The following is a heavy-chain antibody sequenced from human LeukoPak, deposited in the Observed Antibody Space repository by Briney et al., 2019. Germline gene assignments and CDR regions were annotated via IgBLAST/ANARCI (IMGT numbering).Heavy chain of an antibody. CDR3: AKKMSITAASQVDY. Sequence: GGSLRLSCAASGFTFSSYAMSWVRQAPGKGLEWVSGISGSGGSTYDTDSVKGRFTISRDNSKNTLYLQMNSLRAGDTAVYYCAKKMSITAASQVDYWGQGTLVTVSS. J-gene: IGHJ4*02. D-gene: IGHD1-20*01. CDR2: ISGSGGST. CDR1: GFTFSSYA. V-gene: IGHV3-23*01.